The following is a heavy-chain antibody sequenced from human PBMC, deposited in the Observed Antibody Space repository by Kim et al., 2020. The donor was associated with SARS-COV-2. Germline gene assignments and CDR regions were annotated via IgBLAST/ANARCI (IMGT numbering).Heavy chain of an antibody. V-gene: IGHV3-30*01. Sequence: ANAVKRRFTSSRDNSKNTLYLQMNSLMAEDTAVYYCARDSDSPYYYYYMDVWGKGTTVTVSS. J-gene: IGHJ6*03. D-gene: IGHD2-21*02. CDR3: ARDSDSPYYYYYMDV.